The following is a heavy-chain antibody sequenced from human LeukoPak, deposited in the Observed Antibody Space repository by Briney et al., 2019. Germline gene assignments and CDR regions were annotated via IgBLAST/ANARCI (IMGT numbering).Heavy chain of an antibody. CDR2: IYYSGST. Sequence: SQTLSLTCTVSGGSINSGSYYWSWIRQPPGKGLEWIGYIYYSGSTNYNPSLKSRVSFSVDTSKNQFSLKLTSVTAADTAVYYCARGGYTYGFDAFDFWGQGTMVTVSS. CDR3: ARGGYTYGFDAFDF. V-gene: IGHV4-61*01. J-gene: IGHJ3*01. D-gene: IGHD5-18*01. CDR1: GGSINSGSYY.